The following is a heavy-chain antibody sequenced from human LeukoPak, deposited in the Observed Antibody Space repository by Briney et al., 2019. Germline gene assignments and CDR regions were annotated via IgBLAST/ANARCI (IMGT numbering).Heavy chain of an antibody. V-gene: IGHV3-23*01. CDR1: GFTFSSYA. Sequence: GGSLRLSCAASGFTFSSYAMSWVRQAPGKGLEWVSAISGSGGSTYYADSVKGRFTISRDNSKNTLYLQMNSLRAEDTAVYYCAKFEALYFTTPGALFDYWGQGTLVTVSS. CDR3: AKFEALYFTTPGALFDY. J-gene: IGHJ4*02. CDR2: ISGSGGST. D-gene: IGHD1-26*01.